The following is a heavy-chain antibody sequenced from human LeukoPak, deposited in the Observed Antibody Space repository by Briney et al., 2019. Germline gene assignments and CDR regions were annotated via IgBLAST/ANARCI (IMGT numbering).Heavy chain of an antibody. D-gene: IGHD3-10*01. V-gene: IGHV3-7*01. CDR2: IKEDGSET. CDR3: ARRGERPYYYGSGSSNWFDP. CDR1: GFTFSTYW. J-gene: IGHJ5*02. Sequence: PGGSLRLSCAASGFTFSTYWMTWVRQAPGKGLEWVANIKEDGSETYYVDSVKGRFTISRDNAKNSLYLQMNSLRAEDTAVYYCARRGERPYYYGSGSSNWFDPWGQGTLVTVSS.